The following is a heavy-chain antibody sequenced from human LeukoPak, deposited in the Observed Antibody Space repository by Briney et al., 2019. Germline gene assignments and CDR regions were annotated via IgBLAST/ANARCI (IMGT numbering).Heavy chain of an antibody. J-gene: IGHJ5*02. Sequence: ASVKVSCKASGYTFTSYDINWVRQATGQGLEWLGVILPSGGITTYAQRFQGRVTLTRDMSTSTVYMELSSLRSEDTAVYYCAKDRLGWFDPWGQGTLVTVSS. CDR1: GYTFTSYD. CDR3: AKDRLGWFDP. CDR2: ILPSGGIT. D-gene: IGHD3-16*01. V-gene: IGHV1-46*01.